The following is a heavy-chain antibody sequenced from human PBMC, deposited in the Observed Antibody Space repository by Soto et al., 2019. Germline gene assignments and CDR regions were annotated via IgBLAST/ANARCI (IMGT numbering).Heavy chain of an antibody. Sequence: EVQLVESGGGLVQPGGSLRLSCAASGFTVSSNYMSWVRQAPGKGLEWVSVIYSGGSTYYADSVKGRFTISRHNSKNTLYLQMNSLRAEDTAVYYCARHTTVTTDYYYYMDVWGKGTTVTVSS. D-gene: IGHD4-17*01. J-gene: IGHJ6*03. CDR3: ARHTTVTTDYYYYMDV. CDR2: IYSGGST. CDR1: GFTVSSNY. V-gene: IGHV3-53*04.